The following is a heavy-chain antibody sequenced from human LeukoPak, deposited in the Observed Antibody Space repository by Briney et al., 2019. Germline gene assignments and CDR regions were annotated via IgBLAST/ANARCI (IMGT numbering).Heavy chain of an antibody. J-gene: IGHJ4*02. Sequence: GGSLRLSCAASGFSFISYGMHWVRQAPGKGLEWVGVISDVGRNKKYADSVKGRFTISRDNSKDTLYLQTNSLRDEDTAVYYCAKRPSDYGDYVTYFDYWGQGTLVTVSS. V-gene: IGHV3-30*18. CDR1: GFSFISYG. D-gene: IGHD4-17*01. CDR3: AKRPSDYGDYVTYFDY. CDR2: ISDVGRNK.